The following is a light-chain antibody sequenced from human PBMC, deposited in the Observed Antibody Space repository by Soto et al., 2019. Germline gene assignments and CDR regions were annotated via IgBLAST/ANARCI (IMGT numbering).Light chain of an antibody. Sequence: EIFLTQSRGTMSLSPGERATSSCRAIQSVSAGHLAWYQQKPGQDTRLLIYGAYSRATGIKARFSGSGSGTDFTLTIRRLEPEDFAVYFCKQYGSSQLPLGGGPQVDIK. V-gene: IGKV3-20*01. J-gene: IGKJ4*01. CDR3: KQYGSSQLP. CDR2: GAY. CDR1: QSVSAGH.